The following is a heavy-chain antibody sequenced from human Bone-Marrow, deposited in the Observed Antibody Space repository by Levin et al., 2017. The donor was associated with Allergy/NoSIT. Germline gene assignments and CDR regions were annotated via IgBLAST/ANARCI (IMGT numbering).Heavy chain of an antibody. Sequence: PGGSLRLSCSTSAFSINSYSMNWVRQAPGKGLEWVSSMRSSTVYIYYADSVKGRFTISRDSAKNSLYLQMNSLRPEDTAVYYCARAGRPFCSGYSCHDGLDIWGQGTMVTVSS. D-gene: IGHD3-3*01. V-gene: IGHV3-21*01. CDR2: MRSSTVYI. J-gene: IGHJ3*02. CDR1: AFSINSYS. CDR3: ARAGRPFCSGYSCHDGLDI.